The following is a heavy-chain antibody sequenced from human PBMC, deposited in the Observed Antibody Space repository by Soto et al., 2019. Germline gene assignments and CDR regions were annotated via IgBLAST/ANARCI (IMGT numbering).Heavy chain of an antibody. Sequence: SETLSLTCTVSGGSISSSSYYWGWIRQPPGKGLEWIGSIYYSGSTYYNPSLKSRVTISVDTSKNQFSLKLSSVTAADTAVYYCARHPGASVAGPHYFDYWGQGTLVTVSS. V-gene: IGHV4-39*01. CDR3: ARHPGASVAGPHYFDY. CDR1: GGSISSSSYY. D-gene: IGHD6-19*01. J-gene: IGHJ4*02. CDR2: IYYSGST.